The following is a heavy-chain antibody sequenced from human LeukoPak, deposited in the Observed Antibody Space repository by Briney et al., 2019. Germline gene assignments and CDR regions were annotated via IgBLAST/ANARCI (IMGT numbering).Heavy chain of an antibody. J-gene: IGHJ4*02. CDR3: ARHMGLGYSYGYPYFDY. Sequence: SETLSLTCTVSGGSIRGYYWSWIGQPPGKGLEGIGYIYYSGSTNYNPSLKSRVTISVDTSKNQFSLKLSSVTAADTAVYYCARHMGLGYSYGYPYFDYWGQGTLVTVTS. CDR2: IYYSGST. CDR1: GGSIRGYY. V-gene: IGHV4-59*08. D-gene: IGHD5-18*01.